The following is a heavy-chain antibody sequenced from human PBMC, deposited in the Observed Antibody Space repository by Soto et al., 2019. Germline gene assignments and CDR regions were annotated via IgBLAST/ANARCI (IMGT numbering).Heavy chain of an antibody. CDR2: IIPILGIA. J-gene: IGHJ5*02. D-gene: IGHD2-2*01. Sequence: QVQLVQSGAEVKKPGSSVKVSCKASGGTFSSYTISWVRQAPGQGLEWMGRIIPILGIANYAQKFQGRVTITADKSTSTAYMELSSLRSEDTAVYYCARDRGYCSSTSCYQSNWFDPWGQGTLVTVSS. V-gene: IGHV1-69*08. CDR1: GGTFSSYT. CDR3: ARDRGYCSSTSCYQSNWFDP.